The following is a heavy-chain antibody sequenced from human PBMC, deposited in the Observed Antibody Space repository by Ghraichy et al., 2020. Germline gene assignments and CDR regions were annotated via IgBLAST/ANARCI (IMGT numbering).Heavy chain of an antibody. CDR1: GFTFSSYA. V-gene: IGHV3-30-3*01. Sequence: SCAASGFTFSSYAMHWVRQAPGKGLEWVAVISYDGSNKYYADSVKGRFTISRDNSKNTLYLQMNSLRAEDTAVYYCARGGVGSSGWYVLYYFDYWGQGTLVTVSS. J-gene: IGHJ4*02. CDR2: ISYDGSNK. D-gene: IGHD6-19*01. CDR3: ARGGVGSSGWYVLYYFDY.